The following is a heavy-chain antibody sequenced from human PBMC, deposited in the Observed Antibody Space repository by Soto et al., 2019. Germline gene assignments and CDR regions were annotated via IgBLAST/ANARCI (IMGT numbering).Heavy chain of an antibody. CDR2: ISYTGST. J-gene: IGHJ5*02. V-gene: IGHV4-39*01. D-gene: IGHD6-19*01. CDR1: GGSISRSNYY. CDR3: TRRQYSSGWSTNWFDP. Sequence: SETLSLTCTVSGGSISRSNYYWGWIRQPPGQGLEWIGSISYTGSTYYNPSLKSRVTISVDTSKNQISLKVNSVTAADTAVYYCTRRQYSSGWSTNWFDPWGQGTLVAVSS.